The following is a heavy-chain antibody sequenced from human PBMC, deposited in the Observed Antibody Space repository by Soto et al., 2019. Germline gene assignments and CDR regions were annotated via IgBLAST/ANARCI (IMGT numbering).Heavy chain of an antibody. V-gene: IGHV3-21*01. CDR3: ARDGMAYDFWSGSIEGVYYYYMDV. CDR1: GFTFSSYS. J-gene: IGHJ6*03. Sequence: GGSLRLSCAASGFTFSSYSMNWVRQAPGKGLEWVSSISSSSSYIYYADSVKGRFTISRDNAKNSLYLQMNSLRAEDTAVYYCARDGMAYDFWSGSIEGVYYYYMDVWGKGTTVTVSS. D-gene: IGHD3-3*01. CDR2: ISSSSSYI.